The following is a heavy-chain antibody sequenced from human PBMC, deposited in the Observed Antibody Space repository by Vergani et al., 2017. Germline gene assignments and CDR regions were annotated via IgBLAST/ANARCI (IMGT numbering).Heavy chain of an antibody. D-gene: IGHD2/OR15-2a*01. CDR2: IQYDGTVT. V-gene: IGHV3-30*02. Sequence: VDLVESGGNVVQPGGSLRLSCAASGFTFRSYGMHWVRQAPGKGLEWVAYIQYDGTVTNYGDSMKGRVTISRDNSKNTLYLQMHSLTTDDTGVYYCAKIFHEYENIDVWGQGTLVVVSS. J-gene: IGHJ4*02. CDR3: AKIFHEYENIDV. CDR1: GFTFRSYG.